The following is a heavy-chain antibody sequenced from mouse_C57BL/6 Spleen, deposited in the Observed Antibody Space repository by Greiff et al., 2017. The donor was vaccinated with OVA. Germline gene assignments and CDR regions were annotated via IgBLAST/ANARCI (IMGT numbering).Heavy chain of an antibody. V-gene: IGHV5-15*01. CDR1: GFTFSDYG. D-gene: IGHD4-1*01. CDR2: ISNLAYSI. Sequence: EVQLVESGGGLVQPGGSLKLSCAASGFTFSDYGMAWVRQAPRKGPEWVAFISNLAYSIYYADTVTGRFTISRENAKNTLYLEMSSLRSEDTAMYYCARPETGTGAMDYWGQGTSVTVSS. J-gene: IGHJ4*01. CDR3: ARPETGTGAMDY.